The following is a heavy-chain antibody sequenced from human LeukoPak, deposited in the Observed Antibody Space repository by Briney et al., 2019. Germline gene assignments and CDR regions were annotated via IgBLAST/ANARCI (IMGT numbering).Heavy chain of an antibody. CDR3: TGNYYGSGSYADFDY. V-gene: IGHV3-73*01. J-gene: IGHJ4*02. CDR1: GFTFSGSA. D-gene: IGHD3-10*01. Sequence: GGSLRPSCAASGFTFSGSALHWVRQASGKGLEWVGRIRSTANGYATAYAASVKGRFTISRDDSKNTAYLQMDSLKTEDTAVYYCTGNYYGSGSYADFDYWGQGTLVTVSS. CDR2: IRSTANGYAT.